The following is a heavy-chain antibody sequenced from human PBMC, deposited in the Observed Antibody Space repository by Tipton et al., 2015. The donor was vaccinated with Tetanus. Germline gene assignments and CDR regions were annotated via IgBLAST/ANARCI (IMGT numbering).Heavy chain of an antibody. J-gene: IGHJ4*02. CDR1: GFTFSSYG. CDR2: ISVDGSNK. V-gene: IGHV3-30*18. D-gene: IGHD2-21*01. CDR3: AKDILGGDPWNFFDY. Sequence: QLVQSGGGFVKSGGSLRLSCAAGGFTFSSYGIHWVRQAPGKGLEWIAFISVDGSNKRFADSVKGRITISRDNSKNMVYLQMNGLRTEDTAMYYCAKDILGGDPWNFFDYWGQGTLITVSS.